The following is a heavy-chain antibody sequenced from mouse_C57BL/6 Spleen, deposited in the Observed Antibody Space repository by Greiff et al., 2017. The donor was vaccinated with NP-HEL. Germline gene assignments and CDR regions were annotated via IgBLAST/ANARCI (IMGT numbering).Heavy chain of an antibody. CDR3: ARIGGYAMDY. D-gene: IGHD3-1*01. CDR2: IRNKANGYTT. Sequence: EVKLMESGGGLVQPGGSLSLSCAASGFTFTDYYMSWVRQPPGKALEWLGFIRNKANGYTTEYSASVKGRFTISRDNSHSILYLQMNALRAEDSATYYCARIGGYAMDYWGQGTSVTVSS. V-gene: IGHV7-3*01. J-gene: IGHJ4*01. CDR1: GFTFTDYY.